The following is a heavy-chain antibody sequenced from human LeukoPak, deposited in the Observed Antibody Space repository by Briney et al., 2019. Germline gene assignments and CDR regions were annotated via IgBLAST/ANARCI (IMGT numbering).Heavy chain of an antibody. CDR3: ARRMASGGYYYGFDV. CDR2: IIDNSAYT. D-gene: IGHD5-24*01. Sequence: GGSLRLSCAASGFTFSDSYMSWIRQAPGRGLEGLSYIIDNSAYTNYADSVKGRFTISRDNAKNSLYLQMNSLRVEDTAVYLCARRMASGGYYYGFDVWGQGTTVTVSS. V-gene: IGHV3-11*03. J-gene: IGHJ6*02. CDR1: GFTFSDSY.